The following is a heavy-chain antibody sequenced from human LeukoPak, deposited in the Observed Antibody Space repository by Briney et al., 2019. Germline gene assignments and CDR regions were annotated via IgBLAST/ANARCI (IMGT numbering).Heavy chain of an antibody. CDR1: GGSFSSYY. J-gene: IGHJ4*02. CDR2: IYYSGST. Sequence: PSETLSLTCTVSGGSFSSYYWSWIRQPPGKGLEWIGYIYYSGSTNYNPSLMSRVTISVDTSKNQFSLKLSSVTAADTAVYYCAGQGVAAAGTSRFDYWGQGTLVTVSS. V-gene: IGHV4-59*08. CDR3: AGQGVAAAGTSRFDY. D-gene: IGHD6-13*01.